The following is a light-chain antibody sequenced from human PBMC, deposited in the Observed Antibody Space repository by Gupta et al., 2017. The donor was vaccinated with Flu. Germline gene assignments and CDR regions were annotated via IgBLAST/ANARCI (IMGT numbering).Light chain of an antibody. CDR1: SSNIGINQ. CDR2: DND. J-gene: IGLJ2*01. V-gene: IGLV1-51*01. CDR3: ATWDDSLSAVV. Sequence: SSSNIGINQVSWYQVLPGTAPKLLIYDNDKRPSGIPDRFSGSKSGTSATLDITGLQTGDEADYYCATWDDSLSAVVFGGGTKVAV.